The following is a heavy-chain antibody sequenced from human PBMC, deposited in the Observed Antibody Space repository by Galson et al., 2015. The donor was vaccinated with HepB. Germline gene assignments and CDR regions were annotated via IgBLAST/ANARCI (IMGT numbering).Heavy chain of an antibody. V-gene: IGHV3-23*01. J-gene: IGHJ4*02. CDR2: ISGSGGST. CDR1: GFTFSSYA. Sequence: SLRLSCAASGFTFSSYAMSWVRQAPGKGLEWVSAISGSGGSTYYADSVKGRFTISRDNSKNTLYLQMNSLRAEDTAVYYCAKPYYYDSSGYPDYWGQGTLVTVSS. D-gene: IGHD3-22*01. CDR3: AKPYYYDSSGYPDY.